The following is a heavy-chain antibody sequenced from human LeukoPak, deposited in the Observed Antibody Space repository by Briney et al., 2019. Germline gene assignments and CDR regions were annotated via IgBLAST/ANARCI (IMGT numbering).Heavy chain of an antibody. Sequence: GESLKISCKCFGYSFNTYSVAWVRQMPGKGLEVMGIVYPGDSDTRYSPSFQGQVTISVDKSISTAYLQWRSLKASDTAIYYCSRYFRLGATQSNFDFWGQGTLVTVSS. CDR2: VYPGDSDT. D-gene: IGHD1-26*01. V-gene: IGHV5-51*01. J-gene: IGHJ4*02. CDR3: SRYFRLGATQSNFDF. CDR1: GYSFNTYS.